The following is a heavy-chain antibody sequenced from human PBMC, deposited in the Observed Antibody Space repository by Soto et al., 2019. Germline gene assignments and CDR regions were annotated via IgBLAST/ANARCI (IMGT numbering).Heavy chain of an antibody. J-gene: IGHJ4*02. CDR2: ISSSISTM. CDR1: GFTFSSYS. D-gene: IGHD5-18*01. Sequence: GGSLRLSCAASGFTFSSYSMNWVRQAPGKGLEWVSYISSSISTMYYADSVKGRFTISRDNAKNSLYLQMNSLRAEDTAVYYCARDSGYSYGPLDYWGQGTLVTVSS. CDR3: ARDSGYSYGPLDY. V-gene: IGHV3-48*01.